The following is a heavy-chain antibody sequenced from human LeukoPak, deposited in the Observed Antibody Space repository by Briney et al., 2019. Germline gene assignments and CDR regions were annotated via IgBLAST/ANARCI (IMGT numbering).Heavy chain of an antibody. CDR1: GGSISSSNW. Sequence: SGTLSLTCAVSGGSISSSNWWSGVRPPPGKGLEWIGEIYHSGSTNYNPSLKSRVTISVDKSKNQFSLKLSSVTAADTAVYYCARGGYSGYEYFDYWGQGTLVTVSS. J-gene: IGHJ4*02. V-gene: IGHV4-4*02. CDR3: ARGGYSGYEYFDY. D-gene: IGHD5-12*01. CDR2: IYHSGST.